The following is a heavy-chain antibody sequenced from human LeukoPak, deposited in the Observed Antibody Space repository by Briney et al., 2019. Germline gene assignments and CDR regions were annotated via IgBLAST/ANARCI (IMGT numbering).Heavy chain of an antibody. Sequence: GGSLRLSCAASGFTVSSNYMSWVRQAPGKGLEYVSAIVSNGGNTYYADSVRGRFTISRDNSKDTVYLQMGSLRPEDTAVYYCARGGYYAASDIWGQGALVTVSS. CDR1: GFTVSSNY. V-gene: IGHV3-64*02. D-gene: IGHD3-3*01. J-gene: IGHJ4*02. CDR3: ARGGYYAASDI. CDR2: IVSNGGNT.